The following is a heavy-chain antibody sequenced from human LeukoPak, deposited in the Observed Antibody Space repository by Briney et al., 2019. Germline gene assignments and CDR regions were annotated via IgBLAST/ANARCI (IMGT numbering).Heavy chain of an antibody. CDR2: ISGSGGST. CDR3: ARAWSSSWSEFDY. CDR1: GFTFSSYA. J-gene: IGHJ4*02. Sequence: GGSLRLSCAASGFTFSSYAMGWVRQAPGKGLEWVSAISGSGGSTYYADSVKGRFTISRDNYKNTLYLQMNSLRAEDTAVYYCARAWSSSWSEFDYWGQGGLVTVSS. V-gene: IGHV3-23*01. D-gene: IGHD6-13*01.